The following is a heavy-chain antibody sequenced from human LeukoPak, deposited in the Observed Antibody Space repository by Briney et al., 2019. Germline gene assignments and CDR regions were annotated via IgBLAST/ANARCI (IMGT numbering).Heavy chain of an antibody. V-gene: IGHV4-34*01. J-gene: IGHJ5*02. CDR3: ARGIGVHYSNHRLDWFDP. CDR1: GGSFSGYY. D-gene: IGHD4-11*01. Sequence: PSETLSLTCAVYGGSFSGYYWSWIRQPPGKGLEWFGEINHSGSTNYNPSLKSRVTISVDTSENQFSLKLSSVTAADTAVYYCARGIGVHYSNHRLDWFDPWGQGTLVTVSS. CDR2: INHSGST.